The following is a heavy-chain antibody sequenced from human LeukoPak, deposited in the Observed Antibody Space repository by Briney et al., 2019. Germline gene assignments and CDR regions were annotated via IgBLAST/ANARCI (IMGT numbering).Heavy chain of an antibody. D-gene: IGHD3-10*01. CDR1: GDSISSYY. Sequence: PSETLSLTCTVSGDSISSYYWSWIRQPPGKGLEWIGYIYYSGNTNYSPSVKSRVTMSVDTSKNQFSLKLTSVTAADAAVYYCARVGSGGYLDYWGQGTLVTVSS. CDR3: ARVGSGGYLDY. CDR2: IYYSGNT. J-gene: IGHJ4*02. V-gene: IGHV4-59*01.